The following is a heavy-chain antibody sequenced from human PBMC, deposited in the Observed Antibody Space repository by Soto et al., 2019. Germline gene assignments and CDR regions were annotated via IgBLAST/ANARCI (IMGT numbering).Heavy chain of an antibody. CDR3: AREIAVAGTTRGAIDF. CDR2: IKQDGSEK. D-gene: IGHD6-19*01. Sequence: GASVKVSCKVSGYTLTELSMHWVRQAPGKGLEWVANIKQDGSEKHYVDSVKGRLTISRDNGKNSLYLQMNSLRAEDTAMYYCAREIAVAGTTRGAIDFWGQGTLVTVSS. J-gene: IGHJ4*02. V-gene: IGHV3-7*05. CDR1: GYTLTELS.